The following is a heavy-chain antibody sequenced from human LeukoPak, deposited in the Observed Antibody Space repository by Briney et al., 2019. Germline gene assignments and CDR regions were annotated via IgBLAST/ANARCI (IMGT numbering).Heavy chain of an antibody. V-gene: IGHV1-69*13. CDR1: GYTFTSYA. J-gene: IGHJ4*02. CDR2: IIPIFGTA. D-gene: IGHD1-1*01. CDR3: ARDGTDGY. Sequence: ASVKVSCKASGYTFTSYAMNWVRQAPGQGLEWMGGIIPIFGTANYAQKFQGRVTITADESTSTAYMELSSLRSEDTAVYYCARDGTDGYWGQGTLVTVSS.